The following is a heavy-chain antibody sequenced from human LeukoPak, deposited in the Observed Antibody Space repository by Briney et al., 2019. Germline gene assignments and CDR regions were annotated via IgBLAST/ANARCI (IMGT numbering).Heavy chain of an antibody. V-gene: IGHV6-1*01. CDR2: TYYRSKWYN. D-gene: IGHD1-26*01. Sequence: SQTLSLTCAISGDSVSSNSAAWNWIRQSPSRGLEWLGRTYYRSKWYNDYAVSVKSRITINPDTSKNQFSLQLNSVTPEDTAVYYCARDRLEVGATSPYYYYGMDVWGQGTTVTVSS. CDR3: ARDRLEVGATSPYYYYGMDV. CDR1: GDSVSSNSAA. J-gene: IGHJ6*02.